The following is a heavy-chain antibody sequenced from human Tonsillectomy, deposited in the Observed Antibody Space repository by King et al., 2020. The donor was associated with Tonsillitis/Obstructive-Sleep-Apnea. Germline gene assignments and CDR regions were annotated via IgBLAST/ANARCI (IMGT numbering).Heavy chain of an antibody. V-gene: IGHV4-34*01. CDR1: GGSFSAYY. CDR2: TNHSGST. CDR3: AKSSRFDP. J-gene: IGHJ5*02. Sequence: VQLQQWGAGLLKPSETLSLTCAVYGGSFSAYYWNWIRQPPGKGLEWIGETNHSGSTNYNPSLKSRVIISVDTSKNQFSLKLSSVTAADTAVYYCAKSSRFDPWGQGTLVTVSS.